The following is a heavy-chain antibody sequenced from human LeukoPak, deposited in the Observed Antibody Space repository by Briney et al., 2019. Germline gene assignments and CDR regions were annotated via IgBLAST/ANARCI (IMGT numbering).Heavy chain of an antibody. V-gene: IGHV1-2*02. CDR1: GYTFTGYY. D-gene: IGHD3-3*01. CDR2: INLNSGGT. CDR3: ARDYTIFGVVPEYYFDY. J-gene: IGHJ4*02. Sequence: ASVKVSCKASGYTFTGYYMHWVRQAPGQGLEWMGWINLNSGGTNYAQKFQGRVTMTRDTSISTAYMELRRLRSDATAVYYCARDYTIFGVVPEYYFDYWGQGTLVTVSS.